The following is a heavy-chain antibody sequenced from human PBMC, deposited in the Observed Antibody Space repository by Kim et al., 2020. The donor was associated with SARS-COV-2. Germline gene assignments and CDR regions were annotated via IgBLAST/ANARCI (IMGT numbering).Heavy chain of an antibody. D-gene: IGHD3-10*01. J-gene: IGHJ4*02. CDR2: IYYSGST. CDR1: GGSISSSSYY. Sequence: SETLSLTCTVSGGSISSSSYYWGWLRQPPGKGLEWIGRIYYSGSTYYNPSLKSRVTISVDTSKNQYSLKLSSVTAADTAVYYCARSFLWFGELLPPSWLSLYFDYWGQGTLVTVSS. CDR3: ARSFLWFGELLPPSWLSLYFDY. V-gene: IGHV4-39*01.